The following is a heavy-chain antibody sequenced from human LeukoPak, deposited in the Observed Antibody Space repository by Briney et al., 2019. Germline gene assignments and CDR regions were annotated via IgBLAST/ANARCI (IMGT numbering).Heavy chain of an antibody. CDR3: ARDPGYYGSASYYNP. CDR2: INSDGSST. V-gene: IGHV3-74*01. J-gene: IGHJ5*02. Sequence: GGSLRLSCTASGFTFSSYWMHWVRQAPGKGLVWVARINSDGSSTSYADSVKRRFPISRDNAKNTLHLQMNPLTAQDTRVYHCARDPGYYGSASYYNPWPQGPLVTVSS. D-gene: IGHD3-10*01. CDR1: GFTFSSYW.